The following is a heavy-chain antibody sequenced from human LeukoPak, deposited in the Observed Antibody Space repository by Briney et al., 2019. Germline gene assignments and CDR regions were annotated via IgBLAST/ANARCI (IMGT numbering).Heavy chain of an antibody. Sequence: PSETLSPTCTVSGGSISSYYWSWIRQPPGKGLEWIGYIYYSRSTNYNPSLKSRVTMSVDPSKNQFSLKLSSVTAVDTAVYYCARSRVLNYMDVWGKGTTVTVSS. J-gene: IGHJ6*03. CDR1: GGSISSYY. CDR2: IYYSRST. V-gene: IGHV4-59*12. CDR3: ARSRVLNYMDV. D-gene: IGHD5-24*01.